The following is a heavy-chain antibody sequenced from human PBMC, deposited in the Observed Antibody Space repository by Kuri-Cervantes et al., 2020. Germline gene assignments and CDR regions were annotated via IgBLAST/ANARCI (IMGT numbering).Heavy chain of an antibody. CDR3: ARVNGTGPFDY. D-gene: IGHD2-8*01. Sequence: SETLSLTCTVSGGSISSYYWSWIRQPPGKGLEWIGYIYYSGSTNYNPSLKSRVTISVDKSKNQFSLKLSSVTAADTAVYYCARVNGTGPFDYWGQGTLVTVSS. V-gene: IGHV4-59*12. CDR2: IYYSGST. CDR1: GGSISSYY. J-gene: IGHJ4*02.